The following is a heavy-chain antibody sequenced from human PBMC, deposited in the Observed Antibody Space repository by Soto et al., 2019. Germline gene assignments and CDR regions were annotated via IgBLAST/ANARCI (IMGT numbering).Heavy chain of an antibody. CDR3: ARPPTLSYYYGMDI. Sequence: GQSLKISCKGSGYSFTSYWIASVRQMPGKGLEWMGIIYPGDSDTRYSPSFQGQVTISADKSNNTAYLQWSSLKASDTAMYYCARPPTLSYYYGMDIWGQGTTVNGSS. CDR2: IYPGDSDT. J-gene: IGHJ6*02. V-gene: IGHV5-51*01. CDR1: GYSFTSYW.